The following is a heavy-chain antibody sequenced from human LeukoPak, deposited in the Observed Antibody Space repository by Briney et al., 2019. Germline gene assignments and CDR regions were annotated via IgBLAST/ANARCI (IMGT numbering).Heavy chain of an antibody. CDR1: GGSISSYY. V-gene: IGHV4-4*07. CDR2: THTSGST. CDR3: ARVICSGGSCRFDY. J-gene: IGHJ4*02. Sequence: PSETLSLTCTVSGGSISSYYWNWIRQPAGKGLEWIGRTHTSGSTNYNPSPKSRVTMSVDTSKNKFSLKLSSVTAADTAVYYCARVICSGGSCRFDYWGQGTLVTVSS. D-gene: IGHD2-15*01.